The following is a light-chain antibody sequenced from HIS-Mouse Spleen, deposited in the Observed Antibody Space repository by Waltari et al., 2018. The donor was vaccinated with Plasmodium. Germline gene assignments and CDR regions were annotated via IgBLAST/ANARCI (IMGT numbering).Light chain of an antibody. Sequence: SYELTQPPSVSVSPGQTASITCSGDKLGDKYACWYQQKPGQSPVLVIYQDSKRPSGIPGRFSCSNSGNTATLTISGTQAMDEADYYCQAWDSSIVVFGGGTKLTVL. J-gene: IGLJ2*01. CDR1: KLGDKY. CDR3: QAWDSSIVV. CDR2: QDS. V-gene: IGLV3-1*01.